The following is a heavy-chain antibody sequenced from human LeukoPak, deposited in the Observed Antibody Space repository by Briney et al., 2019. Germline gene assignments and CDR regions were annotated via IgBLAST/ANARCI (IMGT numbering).Heavy chain of an antibody. CDR3: AKDMSPGDAFDI. Sequence: PGGSLRLSCAASGFTFDDYAMHWVRQAPGKGLEWVSLISWDDGSAYYADSVKGRFTISRDNSKNSLYLQMNSLRAEDTALYYCAKDMSPGDAFDIWGQGTMVTVSS. CDR2: ISWDDGSA. CDR1: GFTFDDYA. D-gene: IGHD3-10*01. V-gene: IGHV3-43D*03. J-gene: IGHJ3*02.